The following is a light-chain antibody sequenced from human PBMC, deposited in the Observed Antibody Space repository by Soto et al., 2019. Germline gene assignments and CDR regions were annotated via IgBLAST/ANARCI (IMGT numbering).Light chain of an antibody. Sequence: QSALTQPPSASGSPGQSVTISCTGTSSDVGGYKYVSWYQQHPGKAPKLLIYEATQRPSVVPDRFSCSKSGNTASLTVSWLQAEDEADYYCSSYADSNNLLFGGGTKLTVL. CDR1: SSDVGGYKY. CDR2: EAT. CDR3: SSYADSNNLL. V-gene: IGLV2-8*01. J-gene: IGLJ3*02.